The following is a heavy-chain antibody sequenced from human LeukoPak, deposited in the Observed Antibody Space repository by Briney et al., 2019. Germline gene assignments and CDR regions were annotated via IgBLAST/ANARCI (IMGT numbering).Heavy chain of an antibody. V-gene: IGHV4-4*02. Sequence: SETLSLTCAVSGGSISSPNWWTWVRQPPGKGLEWIGEVYHTGSTNYNPSLKSRVTISVDKSNNQFSLKLSSVTAADTAVYYCARRSSGYYYREYYFDYWGQGTLVTVSS. J-gene: IGHJ4*02. CDR2: VYHTGST. CDR3: ARRSSGYYYREYYFDY. CDR1: GGSISSPNW. D-gene: IGHD3-22*01.